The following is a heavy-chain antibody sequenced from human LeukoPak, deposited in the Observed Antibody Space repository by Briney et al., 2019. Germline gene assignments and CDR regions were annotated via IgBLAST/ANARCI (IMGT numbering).Heavy chain of an antibody. D-gene: IGHD3-3*01. CDR3: AKDLLRFLEWSPFDY. J-gene: IGHJ4*02. Sequence: GGSLRLSCAASGFTFSTYGMHWVRQAPGKGLEWVAVIWYDGSSKYYADSVKGRFTISRDNSKNTLYLQMNSLRAEDTAVYYCAKDLLRFLEWSPFDYWGQGTLVTVSS. V-gene: IGHV3-30*02. CDR1: GFTFSTYG. CDR2: IWYDGSSK.